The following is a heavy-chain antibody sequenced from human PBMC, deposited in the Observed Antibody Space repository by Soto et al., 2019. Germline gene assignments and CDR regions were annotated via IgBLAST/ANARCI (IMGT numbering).Heavy chain of an antibody. D-gene: IGHD6-13*01. CDR1: GGSISSYY. Sequence: SETLSLTCTVSGGSISSYYWSWIRQPPGKGLEWIGYIYYSGSTNYNPSLKSRVTLSVDTSKNQFSLKLSSVTAADTAVYYCARSGSSWYPGWFDPWGQVTLVTVSS. CDR3: ARSGSSWYPGWFDP. V-gene: IGHV4-59*01. J-gene: IGHJ5*02. CDR2: IYYSGST.